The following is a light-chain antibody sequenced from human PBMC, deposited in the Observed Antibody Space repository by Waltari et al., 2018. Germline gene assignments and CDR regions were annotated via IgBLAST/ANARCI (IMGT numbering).Light chain of an antibody. CDR2: DVS. CDR1: SRDVGGYNY. Sequence: QSALTQPRSVSGSPGQSVTISCTGTSRDVGGYNYVSRYQQHPGKAPKLMIYDVSKRPSGVPDRFSGSKSGNTASLTISGLQTEDEADYFCCSFAGSVYIWVFGGGTKLTVL. V-gene: IGLV2-11*01. CDR3: CSFAGSVYIWV. J-gene: IGLJ3*02.